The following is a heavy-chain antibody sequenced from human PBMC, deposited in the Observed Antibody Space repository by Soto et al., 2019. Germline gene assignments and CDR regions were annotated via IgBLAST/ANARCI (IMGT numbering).Heavy chain of an antibody. CDR2: IYYSGST. CDR3: ARLTSGYYANFDY. J-gene: IGHJ4*02. V-gene: IGHV4-59*08. CDR1: GGSISSYY. Sequence: SETHSLTCAVYGGSISSYYWSWIRQPPGKGLEWIGYIYYSGSTNYNPSLKSRVTISVDTSKNQFSLKLSSVTAADTAVYYCARLTSGYYANFDYWGQGTLVTVSS. D-gene: IGHD3-22*01.